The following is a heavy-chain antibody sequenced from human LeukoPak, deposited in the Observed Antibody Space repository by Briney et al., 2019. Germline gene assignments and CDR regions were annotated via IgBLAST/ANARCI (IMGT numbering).Heavy chain of an antibody. Sequence: GGSLRLSCAASGFTLSSYSMNWVRQAPGKGLEWVSCISSSSSYIYYADSVKGRFTISRDNAKKSLYLQMNSLRAEDTAIYYCATYGQVLLPFESWGQGTLVTVSS. CDR1: GFTLSSYS. V-gene: IGHV3-21*04. D-gene: IGHD2-8*02. CDR3: ATYGQVLLPFES. CDR2: ISSSSSYI. J-gene: IGHJ4*02.